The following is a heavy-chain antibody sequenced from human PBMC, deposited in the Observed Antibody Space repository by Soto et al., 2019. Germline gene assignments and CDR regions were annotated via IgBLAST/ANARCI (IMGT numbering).Heavy chain of an antibody. V-gene: IGHV5-51*01. J-gene: IGHJ6*02. D-gene: IGHD2-15*01. Sequence: GESLKISCKSSGYSITSYWIGWERQLPWKGLEWMGIIYPGDSDTRYSPSFQGQVTISADKSISTAYLQWSSLKASDTAVYYCARFCSGGRFYSSSNNGMDVWAQGNAVTVSS. CDR2: IYPGDSDT. CDR3: ARFCSGGRFYSSSNNGMDV. CDR1: GYSITSYW.